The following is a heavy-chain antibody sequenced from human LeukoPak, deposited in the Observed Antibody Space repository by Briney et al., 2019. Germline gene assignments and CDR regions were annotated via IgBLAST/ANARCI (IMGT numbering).Heavy chain of an antibody. CDR3: ARDVVITSPLGYYHYGMDV. D-gene: IGHD3-22*01. CDR1: GFTFSSYA. V-gene: IGHV3-48*03. CDR2: ISSSVTTM. J-gene: IGHJ6*02. Sequence: PGGSLRLSCAASGFTFSSYAMSWVRQAPGKGLEWVSYISSSVTTMYYADSVKGRFTISRDNAKNSLYLQMNSLRAEDTAVYYCARDVVITSPLGYYHYGMDVWGQGTTVTVSS.